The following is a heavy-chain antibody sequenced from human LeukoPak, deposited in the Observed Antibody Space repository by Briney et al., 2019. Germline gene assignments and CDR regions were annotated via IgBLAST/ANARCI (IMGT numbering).Heavy chain of an antibody. D-gene: IGHD6-6*01. CDR2: IKHSGGST. J-gene: IGHJ4*02. CDR3: ARDRRSYSSSSPDY. V-gene: IGHV1-46*02. Sequence: GASVKVSCTASGDILNNYHIHWVRQAPGQGLEWMGIIKHSGGSTTYAQKFQGRLIMTRDTSTGTVNMELSSLTSEDTAVYYCARDRRSYSSSSPDYWGQGTLVTVSS. CDR1: GDILNNYH.